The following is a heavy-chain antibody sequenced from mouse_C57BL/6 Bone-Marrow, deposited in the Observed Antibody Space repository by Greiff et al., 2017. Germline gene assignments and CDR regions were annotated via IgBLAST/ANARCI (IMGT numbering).Heavy chain of an antibody. CDR1: GYSFTDYN. V-gene: IGHV1-39*01. J-gene: IGHJ4*01. D-gene: IGHD2-4*01. Sequence: EVQGVESGPELVKPGASVKLSCKASGYSFTDYNMNWVKQSNGKSLEWIGVINPNYGTTSYNQKFKGKATLTVDQSSSTAYMQLNSLTSEDSAVYYCARCYDYDYAMDYGGRGTSVTVSS. CDR3: ARCYDYDYAMDY. CDR2: INPNYGTT.